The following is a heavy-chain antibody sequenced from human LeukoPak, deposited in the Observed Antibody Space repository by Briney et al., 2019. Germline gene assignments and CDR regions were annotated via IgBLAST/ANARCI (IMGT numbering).Heavy chain of an antibody. V-gene: IGHV3-23*01. D-gene: IGHD2-15*01. CDR2: ISGSGGST. CDR3: ARDRVVGLGIDNAFDI. CDR1: GFTFSSFA. Sequence: GGSLRLSCAASGFTFSSFAMSWVRQAPGKGLDWVSAISGSGGSTYYADSVKGRFTISRDNSKNTLFLQMNSLRAEDTAVYYCARDRVVGLGIDNAFDIWGHGTMVTVSS. J-gene: IGHJ3*02.